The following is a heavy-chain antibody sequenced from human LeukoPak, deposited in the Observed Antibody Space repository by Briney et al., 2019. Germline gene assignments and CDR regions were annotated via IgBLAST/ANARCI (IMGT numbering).Heavy chain of an antibody. V-gene: IGHV3-30-3*01. CDR1: GFTFGDYA. Sequence: GGSLRLSCTASGFTFGDYAMSWVRQAPGKGLEWVAVISYDGSNKYYADSVKGRFTISRDNSKNTLYLQMNSLRAEDTAVYYCARRPLYCNGGSCSAYFQHWGQGTLVTVSS. CDR3: ARRPLYCNGGSCSAYFQH. J-gene: IGHJ1*01. CDR2: ISYDGSNK. D-gene: IGHD2-15*01.